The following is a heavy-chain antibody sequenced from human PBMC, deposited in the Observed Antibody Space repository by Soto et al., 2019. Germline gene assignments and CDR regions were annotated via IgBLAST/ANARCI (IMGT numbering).Heavy chain of an antibody. V-gene: IGHV1-18*01. CDR3: ARTNISGLAL. CDR1: GYTFNSYD. Sequence: QAQLVQPGAEVKKPGASVKVSCKVYGYTFNSYDFTWVRQAPGQGLEWMGWIGAYTGNTNYAEKFQGRVALTIDASTSTAYMELRSLTADDTARYYCARTNISGLALWGQGTMVPVSS. J-gene: IGHJ6*02. CDR2: IGAYTGNT. D-gene: IGHD2-8*01.